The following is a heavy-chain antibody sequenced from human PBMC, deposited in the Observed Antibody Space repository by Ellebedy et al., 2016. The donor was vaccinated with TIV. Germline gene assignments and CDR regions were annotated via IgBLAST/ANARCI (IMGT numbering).Heavy chain of an antibody. Sequence: GESLKISCVVSGFTFEDYGMTWVRQGPGKGLEWVSHINWNGGRTGYEGSVKGRFTISRDNAKKSLYLQMNSLRDEDTALYYCTKDISPGGADVWGQGTTVTVSS. CDR1: GFTFEDYG. D-gene: IGHD1-14*01. J-gene: IGHJ6*02. CDR3: TKDISPGGADV. V-gene: IGHV3-20*04. CDR2: INWNGGRT.